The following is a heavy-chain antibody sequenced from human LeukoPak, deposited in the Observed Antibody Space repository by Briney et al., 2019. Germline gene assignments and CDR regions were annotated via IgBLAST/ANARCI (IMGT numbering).Heavy chain of an antibody. D-gene: IGHD2-15*01. J-gene: IGHJ4*02. Sequence: SETLSLTCAVKGGSFSGYYWSWIRQPPGKGLEWIGEINHSGSTNYNPSLKSRVSISVDTSKNQFSLKLSSVTAADTAVYYCARECSGGSCYSDGSDYWGQGTLVTVSS. V-gene: IGHV4-34*01. CDR2: INHSGST. CDR3: ARECSGGSCYSDGSDY. CDR1: GGSFSGYY.